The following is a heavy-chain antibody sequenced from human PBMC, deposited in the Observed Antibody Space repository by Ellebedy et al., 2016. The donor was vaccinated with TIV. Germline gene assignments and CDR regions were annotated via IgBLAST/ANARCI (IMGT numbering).Heavy chain of an antibody. CDR1: GFNVSTYY. D-gene: IGHD7-27*01. CDR3: VRALTGATA. Sequence: GESLKISCAASGFNVSTYYMTWVRQRPGKGLEWVSVIYSRGSTNYADSVKGRFTFSRDISKNTVYLQMKSLRADDTAMYYCVRALTGATAWGQGTLVSVSS. CDR2: IYSRGST. V-gene: IGHV3-53*01. J-gene: IGHJ5*02.